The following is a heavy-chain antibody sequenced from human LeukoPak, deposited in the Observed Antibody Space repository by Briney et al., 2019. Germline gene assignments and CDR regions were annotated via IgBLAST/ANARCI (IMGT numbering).Heavy chain of an antibody. D-gene: IGHD2-8*01. CDR1: GFTFSSYA. J-gene: IGHJ4*02. CDR3: AKDFGYCINGVCYGTPFDY. Sequence: TGGSLRLSCAASGFTFSSYAMSWVRQAPGKGLEWVSGISGSGGSTYYADSVKGRFTISRDNSKNTLYLQMNGLRAEDTAVYYCAKDFGYCINGVCYGTPFDYWGQGTLVTVSS. CDR2: ISGSGGST. V-gene: IGHV3-23*01.